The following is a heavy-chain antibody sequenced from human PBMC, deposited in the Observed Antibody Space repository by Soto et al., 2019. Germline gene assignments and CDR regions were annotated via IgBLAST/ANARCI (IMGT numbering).Heavy chain of an antibody. J-gene: IGHJ6*02. CDR2: IIPILGIA. CDR3: ARAVDSYYYYGMAV. V-gene: IGHV1-69*02. Sequence: QVQLVQSGAEVKKPGSSVKVSCKASGGTFSSYTISWVRQAPGQGLEWMGRIIPILGIANYAQKFQAIVTITEHKSTSPAYMELSRLRTEDTAVYSCARAVDSYYYYGMAVCGHGSTFTVSS. CDR1: GGTFSSYT. D-gene: IGHD5-12*01.